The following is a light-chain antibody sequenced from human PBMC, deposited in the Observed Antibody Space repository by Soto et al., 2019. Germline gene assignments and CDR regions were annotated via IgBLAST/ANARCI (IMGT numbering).Light chain of an antibody. CDR1: QDISNY. CDR3: QQYGSSSLT. J-gene: IGKJ4*01. CDR2: DAS. V-gene: IGKV1-33*01. Sequence: DIQMTQSPSCLSASVGDRVTITCRASQDISNYLNWYQQKPGKAPKLLIYDASNLETGVPSRFSGSGSGTDFTFTISRLEPEDFAVYYCQQYGSSSLTFGGGTKVDIK.